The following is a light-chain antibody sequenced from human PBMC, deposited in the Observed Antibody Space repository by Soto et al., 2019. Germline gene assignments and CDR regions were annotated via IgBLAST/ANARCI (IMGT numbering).Light chain of an antibody. J-gene: IGLJ2*01. CDR2: DNN. V-gene: IGLV1-51*01. Sequence: QSALTQPPSVSAAPGQKVTISCSGSSSNIGNNYVSWYQQLPGTVPKLLIYDNNKRPSGIPDRLSGSKSGTSATLGITGLQTGDEADYYCGTWDSSLSAVVFGGGTKLTVL. CDR1: SSNIGNNY. CDR3: GTWDSSLSAVV.